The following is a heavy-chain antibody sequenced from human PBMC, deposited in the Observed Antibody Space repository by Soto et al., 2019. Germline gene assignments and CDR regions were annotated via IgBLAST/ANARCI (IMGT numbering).Heavy chain of an antibody. D-gene: IGHD6-19*01. Sequence: QVQLVQSGAEVKKPGSSVKVSCKASGGTFSSYAISWVRQAPGQGLEWVGGIIPIFGTANYAQKFQGRVTITADKSTSTAYMELSSLRSEDTAVYYCARGVAGTRRHWYFDLWGRGTLVTVSS. CDR3: ARGVAGTRRHWYFDL. V-gene: IGHV1-69*06. J-gene: IGHJ2*01. CDR2: IIPIFGTA. CDR1: GGTFSSYA.